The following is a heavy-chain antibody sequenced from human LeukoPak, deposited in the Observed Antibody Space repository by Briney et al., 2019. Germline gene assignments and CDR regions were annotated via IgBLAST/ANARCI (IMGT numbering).Heavy chain of an antibody. CDR1: GFTFTRYY. J-gene: IGHJ5*02. D-gene: IGHD2-15*01. Sequence: ASVKVSCKASGFTFTRYYMHWVRQAPGQGLEWMGIINPSGSYTSYAQKFQGRVTMTRDTSTSTVYMELSSLRSEDTAVYYCARDNSGGSTWWFDPWGQGTLVTVSS. CDR3: ARDNSGGSTWWFDP. CDR2: INPSGSYT. V-gene: IGHV1-46*01.